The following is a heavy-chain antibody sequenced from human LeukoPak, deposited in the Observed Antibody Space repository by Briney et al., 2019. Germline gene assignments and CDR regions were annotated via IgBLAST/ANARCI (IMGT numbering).Heavy chain of an antibody. D-gene: IGHD3-9*01. CDR1: GGSISSSSYY. J-gene: IGHJ3*02. V-gene: IGHV4-39*01. CDR3: ARHRKYYDILTGYYEGAFDI. Sequence: PSETVSLTCTVSGGSISSSSYYWGWIRQPPGRGLEWIGSIYYSGSTYYNPSLKSRVTISVDTSKNQFSLKLSSVTAADTAVYYCARHRKYYDILTGYYEGAFDIWGQGTMVTVSS. CDR2: IYYSGST.